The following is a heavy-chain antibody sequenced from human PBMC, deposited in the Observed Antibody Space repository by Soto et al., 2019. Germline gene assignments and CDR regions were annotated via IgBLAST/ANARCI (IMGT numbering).Heavy chain of an antibody. CDR1: GFTFSSYA. D-gene: IGHD5-12*01. Sequence: PGGSLRLSCAASGFTFSSYAMSWVRQAPGKGLEWVSAISGSGGSTYYADSVKGRFTISRDNSKNTLYLQMNSLRAEDTAVYYCAKGVRGYGVLGLDYWGQGTLVTVSS. CDR2: ISGSGGST. V-gene: IGHV3-23*01. J-gene: IGHJ4*02. CDR3: AKGVRGYGVLGLDY.